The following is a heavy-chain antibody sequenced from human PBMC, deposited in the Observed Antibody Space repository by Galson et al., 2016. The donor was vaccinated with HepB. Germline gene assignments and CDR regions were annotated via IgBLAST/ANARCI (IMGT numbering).Heavy chain of an antibody. D-gene: IGHD6-19*01. CDR3: AKESVEDYFDY. CDR1: GFTFSSYA. CDR2: ISGSGGST. J-gene: IGHJ4*02. Sequence: SLRLSCAASGFTFSSYAMSWVRQAPGKGLEWVSIISGSGGSTYYADSVKGRFTISRDNSRNTLYLQMNSLRVEDTAVYYCAKESVEDYFDYWGQGTLVTVSS. V-gene: IGHV3-23*01.